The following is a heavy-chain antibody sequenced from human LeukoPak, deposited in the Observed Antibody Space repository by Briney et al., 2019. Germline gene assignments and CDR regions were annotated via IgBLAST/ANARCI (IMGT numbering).Heavy chain of an antibody. J-gene: IGHJ4*02. CDR1: GYTLTELS. V-gene: IGHV1-24*01. D-gene: IGHD3-22*01. CDR2: FDPEDGET. Sequence: ASVKVSCKVSGYTLTELSMHWVRQAPGKGLEWMGGFDPEDGETIYAQKFQGRVTMTEGTSTDTAYMELSSLRSEDTAVYYCATELYDSSGYSPPFDYWGQGTLVTVSS. CDR3: ATELYDSSGYSPPFDY.